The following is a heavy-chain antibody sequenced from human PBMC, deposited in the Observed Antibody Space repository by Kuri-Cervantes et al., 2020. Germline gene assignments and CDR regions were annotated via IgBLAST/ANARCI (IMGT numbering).Heavy chain of an antibody. V-gene: IGHV3-7*01. CDR2: IKTDGSEK. D-gene: IGHD3-9*01. J-gene: IGHJ3*02. CDR3: ATIKVRDDSFDI. CDR1: GFTFSSYW. Sequence: GESLKISCAASGFTFSSYWMSWVRQAPGKGLEWVANIKTDGSEKNYVDSVKGRFTISRDNAKNSLYLQMNSLRAEDTAVYYCATIKVRDDSFDIWGQGTMVTVSS.